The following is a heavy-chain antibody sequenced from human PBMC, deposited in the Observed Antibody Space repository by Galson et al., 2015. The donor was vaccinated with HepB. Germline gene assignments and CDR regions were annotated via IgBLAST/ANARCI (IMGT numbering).Heavy chain of an antibody. J-gene: IGHJ4*02. CDR3: ARGECSGGSCYSGGELDY. CDR1: GYTFTSYY. Sequence: SVKVSCKASGYTFTSYYMHWVRQAPGQGLEWMGIINPSGGSTSYAQKFQGRVTMTRDTSTSTVYMELSSLRSEDTAVYYCARGECSGGSCYSGGELDYWGQGTLVTVSS. D-gene: IGHD2-15*01. V-gene: IGHV1-46*01. CDR2: INPSGGST.